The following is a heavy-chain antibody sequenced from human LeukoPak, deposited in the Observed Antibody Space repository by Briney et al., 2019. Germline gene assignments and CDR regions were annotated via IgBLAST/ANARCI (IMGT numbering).Heavy chain of an antibody. J-gene: IGHJ6*03. CDR1: GFTFSDYY. D-gene: IGHD4-17*01. V-gene: IGHV3-11*04. Sequence: GGSLRLSCAASGFTFSDYYMSWIRQAPGKGLEWVSYISSSGSIKNYADSVKGRFSISRDNVKNSLYLQMNSLRAEDTAVYYCARDLGDHDHLMDVWGKGTTVTVSS. CDR2: ISSSGSIK. CDR3: ARDLGDHDHLMDV.